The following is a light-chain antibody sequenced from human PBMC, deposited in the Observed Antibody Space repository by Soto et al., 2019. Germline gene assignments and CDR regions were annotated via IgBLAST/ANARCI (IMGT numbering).Light chain of an antibody. V-gene: IGLV8-61*01. Sequence: QTVVTQEPSFSVSPGGTVTLTCGLSSGSVSTNYYPSWYQQTPGQAPLTLIYSTNTRSSGVPDRFSGSILGNKAALTITGAQADDESDYYCVLYMGSGIWVFGGGTKVTVL. CDR3: VLYMGSGIWV. CDR1: SGSVSTNYY. CDR2: STN. J-gene: IGLJ3*02.